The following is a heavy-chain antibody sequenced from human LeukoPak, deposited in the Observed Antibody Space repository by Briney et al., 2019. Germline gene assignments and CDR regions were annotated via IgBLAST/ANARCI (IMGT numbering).Heavy chain of an antibody. Sequence: PGGSLRLSCAASGFTFSSYGIHWVRQAPGKGLEWVAFIRYDGSNKYYADSVKGRFTISRDNAKNSLYLQMNSLRAEDMAFYYCAKDYYYDSSGYTYFDYWGQGALVTVSS. CDR2: IRYDGSNK. CDR3: AKDYYYDSSGYTYFDY. V-gene: IGHV3-30*02. D-gene: IGHD3-22*01. J-gene: IGHJ4*02. CDR1: GFTFSSYG.